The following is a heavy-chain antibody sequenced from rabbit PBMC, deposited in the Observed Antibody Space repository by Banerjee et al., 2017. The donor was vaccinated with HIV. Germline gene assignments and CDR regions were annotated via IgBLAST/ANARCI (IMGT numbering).Heavy chain of an antibody. D-gene: IGHD4-1*01. Sequence: QEQLEESGGGLVKPEGSLTLTCTASGFSFSNKYVMCWVRQAPGKGLEWIACINTNSGKGSTDYASWVNGRFTISNNTNQNTLYLQLTSLTAADTATYLCARDLAGVIGWNFGLWGQGTLVTVS. CDR3: ARDLAGVIGWNFGL. CDR2: INTNSGKGST. J-gene: IGHJ3*01. V-gene: IGHV1S45*01. CDR1: GFSFSNKYV.